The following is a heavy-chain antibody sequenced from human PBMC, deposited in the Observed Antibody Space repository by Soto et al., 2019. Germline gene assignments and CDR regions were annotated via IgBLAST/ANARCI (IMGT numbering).Heavy chain of an antibody. CDR2: IIPIFGTA. V-gene: IGHV1-69*01. D-gene: IGHD2-2*01. Sequence: VQLVQSGAEVKKPGSSVKVSCKASGGTFSSYALSWVRQAPGQGLEWMGGIIPIFGTANYAQKFQGRVTITADESTSTAYMELSILRSEDTAVYYCARSSGYCSSTSCSFGWFDPWGQGTLVTVSS. J-gene: IGHJ5*02. CDR3: ARSSGYCSSTSCSFGWFDP. CDR1: GGTFSSYA.